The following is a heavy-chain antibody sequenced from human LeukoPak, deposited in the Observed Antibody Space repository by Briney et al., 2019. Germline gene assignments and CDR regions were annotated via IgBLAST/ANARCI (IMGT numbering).Heavy chain of an antibody. CDR3: ARNRSVTTTPGFDH. D-gene: IGHD4-17*01. V-gene: IGHV4-38-2*01. CDR1: GYSIRSGDY. Sequence: SETLSLTCAVSGYSIRSGDYWGWIRQSPGKGLEWIGSIYHSGRTHYNPSLKSRVTISVDTSKNQFSLMLSSVTAADTAVYYCARNRSVTTTPGFDHWGQGTLVTVSS. CDR2: IYHSGRT. J-gene: IGHJ4*02.